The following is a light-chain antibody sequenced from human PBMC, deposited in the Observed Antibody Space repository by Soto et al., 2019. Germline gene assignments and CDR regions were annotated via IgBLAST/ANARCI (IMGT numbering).Light chain of an antibody. CDR2: DND. J-gene: IGLJ3*02. CDR1: SSNIGSNY. Sequence: QPVLTQPPSVSAAPGQKVTISCSGSSSNIGSNYVSWYQQLPGTAPKLLIYDNDKRPSGIPDRFSGSKSGTSATLGITGLQTGDEADYYCGTWDSSLSAWVFGGGTKLTVL. V-gene: IGLV1-51*01. CDR3: GTWDSSLSAWV.